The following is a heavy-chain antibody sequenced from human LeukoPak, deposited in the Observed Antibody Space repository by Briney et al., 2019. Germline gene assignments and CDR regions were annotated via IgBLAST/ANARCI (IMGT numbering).Heavy chain of an antibody. CDR1: GFTFSRYW. CDR3: ASVTNWFDP. CDR2: ISSTSSTI. V-gene: IGHV3-48*01. D-gene: IGHD2-21*02. Sequence: GGSLRLSCAASGFTFSRYWMHWVRQAPGKGLEWVSYISSTSSTIYYADSVKGRFTISRDNAKNSLYLQMNSLRAEDTAVYYCASVTNWFDPWGQGTLVTVSS. J-gene: IGHJ5*02.